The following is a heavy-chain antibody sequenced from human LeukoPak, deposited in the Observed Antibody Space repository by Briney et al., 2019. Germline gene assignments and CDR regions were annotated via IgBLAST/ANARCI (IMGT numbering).Heavy chain of an antibody. J-gene: IGHJ3*02. CDR1: GFNFSDYY. Sequence: SGGSLRLSCAASGFNFSDYYMSWIRQAPGKGLEWVSNISSSSSYTNYADSVKGRFTISRDNAKNSLYLQMNSLRAEDTAVYYCAREGYGDYVYAFDIWGQGTMVTVSS. CDR2: ISSSSSYT. D-gene: IGHD4-17*01. CDR3: AREGYGDYVYAFDI. V-gene: IGHV3-11*05.